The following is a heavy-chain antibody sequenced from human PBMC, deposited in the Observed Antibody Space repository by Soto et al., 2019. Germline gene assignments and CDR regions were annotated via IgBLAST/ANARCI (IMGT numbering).Heavy chain of an antibody. J-gene: IGHJ5*02. CDR2: ITFRGVT. CDR3: ARKLEASIRHVEWFSYKWFDP. V-gene: IGHV4-34*01. CDR1: GDSLSGYA. D-gene: IGHD3-9*01. Sequence: QVLPHQWGSGLLSPSETLSLTCAVHGDSLSGYAWSWIRQPPGKGLEWIGEITFRGVTNSHPSLKSRLSMSVDTSKNRISLNVSSVTAADTALYFCARKLEASIRHVEWFSYKWFDPWGPGTLVTVSS.